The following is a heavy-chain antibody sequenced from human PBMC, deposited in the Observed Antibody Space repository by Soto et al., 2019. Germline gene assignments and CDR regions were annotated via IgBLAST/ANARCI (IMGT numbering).Heavy chain of an antibody. D-gene: IGHD4-4*01. CDR3: ARDPSTINKLLAVCFDP. Sequence: SVKVSCKASGDTFGRFTINWVRQAPGQGLEWMGGIKPISDITNYAQRFQGRVTFTADASTSTVYLELSSLRSEDTAMYYCARDPSTINKLLAVCFDPWGPATLVTVSS. J-gene: IGHJ5*02. CDR2: IKPISDIT. CDR1: GDTFGRFT. V-gene: IGHV1-69*13.